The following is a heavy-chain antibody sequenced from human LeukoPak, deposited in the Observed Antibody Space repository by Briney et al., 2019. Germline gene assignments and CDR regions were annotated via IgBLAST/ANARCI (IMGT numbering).Heavy chain of an antibody. J-gene: IGHJ4*02. D-gene: IGHD3-3*01. CDR2: IRDDGSDK. CDR1: GVSFNKYG. V-gene: IGHV3-30*02. CDR3: EKDWDYNFWSNYDH. Sequence: VGSLRLSCATSGVSFNKYGMHSVRQAPGKGLEWVSYIRDDGSDKHYGDSVKSRFTISRDDSKNTLYLQMSSLRAEDTAVYYCEKDWDYNFWSNYDHWGQGILVTVSS.